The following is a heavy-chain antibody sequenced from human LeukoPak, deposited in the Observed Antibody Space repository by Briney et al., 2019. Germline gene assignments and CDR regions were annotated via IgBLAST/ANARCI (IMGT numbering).Heavy chain of an antibody. D-gene: IGHD1-26*01. Sequence: HPGGSLRLSCAASGFTFSSYSMNWVRQAPGKGLEWVSFISSSSSTIYYADSVKGRFTISIDNAKNSLYLQMNSLRAEDTALYYCARDRGGSYSAIDYWGQGTLVPVSS. V-gene: IGHV3-48*04. CDR2: ISSSSSTI. CDR3: ARDRGGSYSAIDY. CDR1: GFTFSSYS. J-gene: IGHJ4*02.